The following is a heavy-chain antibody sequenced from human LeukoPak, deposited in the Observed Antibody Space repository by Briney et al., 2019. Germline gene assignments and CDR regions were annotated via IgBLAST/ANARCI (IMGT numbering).Heavy chain of an antibody. V-gene: IGHV3-23*01. J-gene: IGHJ4*02. CDR1: GFTFSSHA. D-gene: IGHD3-22*01. CDR2: IIDTGGRT. Sequence: GGSLRLSCAASGFTFSSHAMNWVRQAPGKGLEWVSSIIDTGGRTYYADSVKGRFIISRDISKNTLYLQMNSLGAEDTAIYYCAKETYSYDSSGYSDTAFDHWGRGTLVTVSS. CDR3: AKETYSYDSSGYSDTAFDH.